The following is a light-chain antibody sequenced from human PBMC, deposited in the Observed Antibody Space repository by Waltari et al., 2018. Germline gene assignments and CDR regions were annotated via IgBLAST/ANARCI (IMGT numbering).Light chain of an antibody. Sequence: SYELTQPPSVSVSPGETAKIACSGDALPKQYAYWYRQTPGQAPGVVIYKETVRHSGIPERFSGPSSGTTVTFTISGVQAEDEAYYYCLSADIGGTQGVFGGGTKLTVL. CDR1: ALPKQY. CDR2: KET. J-gene: IGLJ2*01. V-gene: IGLV3-25*03. CDR3: LSADIGGTQGV.